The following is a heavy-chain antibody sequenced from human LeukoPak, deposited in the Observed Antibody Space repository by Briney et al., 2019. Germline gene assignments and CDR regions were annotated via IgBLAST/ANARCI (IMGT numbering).Heavy chain of an antibody. CDR2: INHHGHT. D-gene: IGHD3-22*01. V-gene: IGHV3-23*01. Sequence: GGSLRPSCAASGFTFNHYAMSWVRQAPGKGLEWVSGINHHGHTFYADSVKGRFTISRDNSKNTLYLQMNSLRAEDTAVYYCARDVRYYDSSGYYWFDPWGQGTLVTVSS. CDR3: ARDVRYYDSSGYYWFDP. CDR1: GFTFNHYA. J-gene: IGHJ5*02.